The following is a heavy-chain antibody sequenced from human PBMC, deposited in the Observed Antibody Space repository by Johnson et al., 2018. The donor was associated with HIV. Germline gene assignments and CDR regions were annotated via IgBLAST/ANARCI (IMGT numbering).Heavy chain of an antibody. J-gene: IGHJ3*02. Sequence: VQLVESGGGLIQPGGSLRLSCAASGFTVSSNYMSWVRQAPGKGLEWVSVIYSGGSTYYADSVKGRFTISRDNSENTLYLQMNSLRAEDTAVYYCATERWLQQRAFDIWGQGTMVTVSS. CDR1: GFTVSSNY. D-gene: IGHD5-24*01. CDR2: IYSGGST. CDR3: ATERWLQQRAFDI. V-gene: IGHV3-66*03.